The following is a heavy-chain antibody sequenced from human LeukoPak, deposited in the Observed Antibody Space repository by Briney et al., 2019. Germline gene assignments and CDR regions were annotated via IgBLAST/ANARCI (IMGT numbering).Heavy chain of an antibody. V-gene: IGHV3-21*04. CDR3: ARVGRVFGVDRMDV. Sequence: GGSLRLSCAASGFTFSSYSMNWVRQAPGKGLEWVSSISSSSSYIYYADSVKGRFTISRDNAKNSLYLQMNSLRAEDTAVYYCARVGRVFGVDRMDVWGKGTTVTVSS. J-gene: IGHJ6*03. CDR2: ISSSSSYI. D-gene: IGHD3-3*01. CDR1: GFTFSSYS.